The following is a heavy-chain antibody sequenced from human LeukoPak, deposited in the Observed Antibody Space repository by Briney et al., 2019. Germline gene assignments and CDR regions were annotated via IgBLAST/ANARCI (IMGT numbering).Heavy chain of an antibody. Sequence: GSLRLSCAASGFTFSDYAMHWVRQAPGKGLEWVAVISYDGNNKYYADSVKGRFTISRDNSKNTLYLQMNSLRAEDTAVYYCARDRRLDHIDYWGQGTLVTVSS. D-gene: IGHD1-14*01. CDR1: GFTFSDYA. CDR3: ARDRRLDHIDY. V-gene: IGHV3-30-3*01. J-gene: IGHJ4*02. CDR2: ISYDGNNK.